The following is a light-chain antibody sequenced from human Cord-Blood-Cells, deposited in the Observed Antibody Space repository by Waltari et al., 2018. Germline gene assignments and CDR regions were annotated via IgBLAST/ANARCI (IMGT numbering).Light chain of an antibody. CDR3: SSYTSSSTLV. CDR1: SSDVGGYNS. J-gene: IGLJ2*01. V-gene: IGLV2-14*01. CDR2: DVS. Sequence: QSALTQPASVSGSPGQSITLSCSGTSSDVGGYNSVSWYQQHPGKAPKLIIYDVSNRPSVVSIRFSGSKSGNTASLTISGLQAEDEADYYCSSYTSSSTLVFGGGTKLTVL.